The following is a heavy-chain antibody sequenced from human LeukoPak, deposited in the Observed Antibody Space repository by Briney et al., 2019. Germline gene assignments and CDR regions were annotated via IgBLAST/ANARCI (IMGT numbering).Heavy chain of an antibody. D-gene: IGHD3-10*01. Sequence: GGSLRLSCAASGFTFSFNPMHWVRQAPGKGLEWVAVISYDGSNTYYADSVKGRFTISRDNSKNTLYLQMNSLATEDTAVYYCARSDYGSGSYSLLDYWGQGTLVTVSS. J-gene: IGHJ4*02. CDR3: ARSDYGSGSYSLLDY. V-gene: IGHV3-30-3*01. CDR1: GFTFSFNP. CDR2: ISYDGSNT.